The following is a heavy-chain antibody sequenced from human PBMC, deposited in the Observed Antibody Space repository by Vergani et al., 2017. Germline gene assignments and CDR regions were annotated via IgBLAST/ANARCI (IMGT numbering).Heavy chain of an antibody. CDR2: IKQDGSEK. Sequence: EVQLVESGGGLVQPGGSLRLSCAASGFTFSSYWMRWVRQAPGKGLEWVANIKQDGSEKYYVDSVKGRFAISRDHAKNSLYLQMNSLRAEDTAVYYCARVGDGKYFDYWGQGTLVTVSS. D-gene: IGHD5-24*01. CDR1: GFTFSSYW. CDR3: ARVGDGKYFDY. V-gene: IGHV3-7*01. J-gene: IGHJ4*02.